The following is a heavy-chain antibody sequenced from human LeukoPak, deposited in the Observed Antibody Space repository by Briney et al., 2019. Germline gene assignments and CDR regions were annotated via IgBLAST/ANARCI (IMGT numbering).Heavy chain of an antibody. CDR3: ARARARGRYCSSTSCSNGYNWFDP. CDR2: INHSGST. CDR1: GGSFSGYY. Sequence: SETLSLTCAVYGGSFSGYYWSWIRQPPGKGLEWIGEINHSGSTNCNPSLKSRVTISVDTSKNQFSLKLSSVTAADTAVYYCARARARGRYCSSTSCSNGYNWFDPWGQGTLVTVSS. J-gene: IGHJ5*02. V-gene: IGHV4-34*01. D-gene: IGHD2-2*01.